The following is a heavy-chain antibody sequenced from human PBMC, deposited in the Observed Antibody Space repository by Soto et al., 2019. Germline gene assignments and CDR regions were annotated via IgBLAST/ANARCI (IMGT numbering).Heavy chain of an antibody. J-gene: IGHJ4*02. D-gene: IGHD3-3*01. V-gene: IGHV3-7*01. CDR3: ARGYGLHDY. Sequence: GGSLRLSCAASGFTFSSYAMSWVRQAPGKGLEWVANIKQDGSEKYYVDSVKGRFTISRDNAKNSMYVQMNSLRAEDTAVYYCARGYGLHDYWGQGILVTVSS. CDR2: IKQDGSEK. CDR1: GFTFSSYA.